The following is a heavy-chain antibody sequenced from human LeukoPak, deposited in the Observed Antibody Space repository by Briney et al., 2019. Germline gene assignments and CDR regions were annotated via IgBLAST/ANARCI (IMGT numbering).Heavy chain of an antibody. V-gene: IGHV1-2*02. CDR2: INPNSGGT. CDR3: ARDYCGGDCFPDY. D-gene: IGHD2-21*02. J-gene: IGHJ4*02. Sequence: ASVKVSCKASGYTFTGYYMHWVRQAPGQGLEWMGWINPNSGGTNYAQKFQGRVTMTRDTSVSTAYMELSRLRSDDTAVYYCARDYCGGDCFPDYWGQGTLVTVSS. CDR1: GYTFTGYY.